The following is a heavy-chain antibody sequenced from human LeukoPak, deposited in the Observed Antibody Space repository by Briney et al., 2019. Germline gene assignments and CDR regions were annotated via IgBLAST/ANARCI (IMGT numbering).Heavy chain of an antibody. CDR1: GGTFSRYA. D-gene: IGHD3-22*01. V-gene: IGHV1-69*13. CDR3: ARDLHRTKIPGLYDSSGYYYNDAFDI. CDR2: IIPIFGTA. J-gene: IGHJ3*02. Sequence: ASVKVSCKASGGTFSRYAISWVRQAPRQGLEWMGGIIPIFGTANYAQKFQGRVTITADESTSTAYMELSSLRSEDTAVYYCARDLHRTKIPGLYDSSGYYYNDAFDIWGQGTMVTVSS.